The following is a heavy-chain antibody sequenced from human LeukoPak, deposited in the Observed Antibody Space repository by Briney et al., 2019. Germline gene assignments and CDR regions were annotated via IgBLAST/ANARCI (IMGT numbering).Heavy chain of an antibody. CDR1: GGSISGSSYY. CDR3: ARGGAARLHFQN. D-gene: IGHD6-6*01. CDR2: IYYSGST. V-gene: IGHV4-39*02. J-gene: IGHJ1*01. Sequence: SETLSLTCTVSGGSISGSSYYWGWIRQPPGKGLEWIGGIYYSGSTYYNPSLKSRVTISVDTSKNQFSLKLNSVTATDTAVYYCARGGAARLHFQNWGQGTLVTVS.